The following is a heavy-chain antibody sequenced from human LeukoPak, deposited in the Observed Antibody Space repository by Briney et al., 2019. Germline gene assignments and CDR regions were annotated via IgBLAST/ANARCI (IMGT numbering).Heavy chain of an antibody. CDR3: ARSRVLRGITMIVTRAFDI. D-gene: IGHD3-22*01. J-gene: IGHJ3*02. CDR1: GGSFSGYY. Sequence: KPSETLSLTCAVYGGSFSGYYWSWIRQPPGKGLEWIGEINHSGSTNYNPSLKSRVTISVDTSKSQFSLKLSSVTAADTAVYYCARSRVLRGITMIVTRAFDIWGQGTMVTVSS. CDR2: INHSGST. V-gene: IGHV4-34*01.